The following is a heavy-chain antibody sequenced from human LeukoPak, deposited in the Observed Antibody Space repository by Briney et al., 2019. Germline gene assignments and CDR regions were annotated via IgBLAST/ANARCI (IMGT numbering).Heavy chain of an antibody. CDR3: ARARHGGYCTNGVCSVNWFDP. CDR1: GGSISSSNW. V-gene: IGHV4-4*02. Sequence: SETLSLTCAVSGGSISSSNWWSWVRQPPGKGLEWIGEIYHSGSTNYNPSIKSRVTISVDKSKNQFSLKLSSVTAADTAVYYCARARHGGYCTNGVCSVNWFDPWGQGTLVTVSS. D-gene: IGHD2-8*01. J-gene: IGHJ5*02. CDR2: IYHSGST.